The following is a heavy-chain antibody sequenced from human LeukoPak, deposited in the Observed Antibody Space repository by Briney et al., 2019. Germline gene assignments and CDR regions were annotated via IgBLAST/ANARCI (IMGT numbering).Heavy chain of an antibody. J-gene: IGHJ5*02. CDR3: ARTYYYDSSGYREDWFDP. V-gene: IGHV3-23*01. D-gene: IGHD3-22*01. Sequence: GGSLRLSCAASGFTFKNNAMTWVRQAPGKGLEWVSAINGGGDDTEYADSVKGRFTISRANSKNTLYLQMNSLRPEDTAVYYCARTYYYDSSGYREDWFDPWGQGTLVTVSS. CDR1: GFTFKNNA. CDR2: INGGGDDT.